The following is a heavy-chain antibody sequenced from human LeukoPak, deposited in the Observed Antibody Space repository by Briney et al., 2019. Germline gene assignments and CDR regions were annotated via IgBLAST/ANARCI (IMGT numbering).Heavy chain of an antibody. D-gene: IGHD1/OR15-1a*01. CDR3: ARHNKALVYPTFGLTSDY. V-gene: IGHV5-51*01. CDR1: GYSLTSYW. Sequence: GESLKISCKGSGYSLTSYWIGWVRQMPGKGLEWMGIIYPGDSDTRYSPSFQGQVTISADKSISTAYLRWSSLKASDTAMYYCARHNKALVYPTFGLTSDYWGRGTLVTVSS. CDR2: IYPGDSDT. J-gene: IGHJ4*02.